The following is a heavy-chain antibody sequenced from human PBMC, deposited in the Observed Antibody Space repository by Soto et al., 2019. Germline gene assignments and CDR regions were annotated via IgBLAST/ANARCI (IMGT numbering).Heavy chain of an antibody. D-gene: IGHD6-19*01. V-gene: IGHV1-69*01. CDR2: IIPIFGTA. Sequence: VQLVQSGAEAKQPGSSVKVSCKASGGTFSSYAISWVRQAPGQGLEWMGGIIPIFGTANYAQKFQGRVTITADESTSTAYMELSSLRSEDTAVYYCAREYSSQVGLWGCDIWGQGTMVTVSS. CDR1: GGTFSSYA. CDR3: AREYSSQVGLWGCDI. J-gene: IGHJ3*02.